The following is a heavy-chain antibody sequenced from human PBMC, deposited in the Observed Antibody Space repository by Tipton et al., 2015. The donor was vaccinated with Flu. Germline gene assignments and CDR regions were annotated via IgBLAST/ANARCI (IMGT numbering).Heavy chain of an antibody. CDR3: ARGDYGDYDHEADGLDI. J-gene: IGHJ3*02. CDR2: VYHTGTT. V-gene: IGHV4-38-2*02. CDR1: ADSISSDYY. Sequence: TLSLTCSISADSISSDYYWGWIRQPPGKGLEWIGSVYHTGTTYYNPSLQSRVTISLDKSKNQFSSKLTFVTAADTASYYCARGDYGDYDHEADGLDIWGQGTLVSVSA. D-gene: IGHD4-17*01.